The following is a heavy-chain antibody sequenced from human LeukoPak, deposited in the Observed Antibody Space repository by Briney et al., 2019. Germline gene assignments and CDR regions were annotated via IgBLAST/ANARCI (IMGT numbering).Heavy chain of an antibody. D-gene: IGHD1-26*01. V-gene: IGHV3-72*01. CDR2: TRNQANSYPT. Sequence: GSLRLSCAASGFTFSDHYMDWARQAPGRGLEWVGRTRNQANSYPTEYAPSVKGRFTISRDDSKNSLYLQMNSLKIEDTAVYYCARVRGSGSGTWPLDIWGQGTMVTVSS. CDR1: GFTFSDHY. CDR3: ARVRGSGSGTWPLDI. J-gene: IGHJ3*02.